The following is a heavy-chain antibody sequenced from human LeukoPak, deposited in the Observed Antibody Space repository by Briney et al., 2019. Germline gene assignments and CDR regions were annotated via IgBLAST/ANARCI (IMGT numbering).Heavy chain of an antibody. CDR2: IIPIFGTA. J-gene: IGHJ1*01. CDR3: ASSSWNEYFQH. CDR1: GGTFSSYA. V-gene: IGHV1-69*06. Sequence: SVKVSWKASGGTFSSYAISWVRQAPGQGLEWMGGIIPIFGTANYAQKFQGRVTITADKSTSTAYMELSSLRSEDTAVYYCASSSWNEYFQHWGQGTLVTVSS. D-gene: IGHD6-13*01.